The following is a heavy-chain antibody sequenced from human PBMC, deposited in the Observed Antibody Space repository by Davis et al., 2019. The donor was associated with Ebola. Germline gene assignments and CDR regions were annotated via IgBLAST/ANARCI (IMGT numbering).Heavy chain of an antibody. CDR1: GFTFSSYW. D-gene: IGHD1-1*01. Sequence: GESLKISCAASGFTFSSYWMSWVRQAPGKGLEWVANIKQDGSEKYYVDSVKGRFTISRDNAKNSLYLQMNSLRSDDTAVYYCARAQFPTTSDHWGPGTLVTVSS. CDR3: ARAQFPTTSDH. V-gene: IGHV3-7*03. J-gene: IGHJ4*02. CDR2: IKQDGSEK.